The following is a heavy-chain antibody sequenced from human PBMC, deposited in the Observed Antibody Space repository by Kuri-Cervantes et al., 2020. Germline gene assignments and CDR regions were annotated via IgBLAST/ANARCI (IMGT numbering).Heavy chain of an antibody. CDR1: GGSISSYY. V-gene: IGHV4-59*01. J-gene: IGHJ4*02. CDR2: IHYSGST. D-gene: IGHD3-16*01. Sequence: SETLSLTCTVSGGSISSYYWSWIRQPPGKGLEWIGYIHYSGSTNYNPSLKSRVTISVDTSKNQFSLKLSSVTAADTAVYYCAASGGRVLDYWGQGTLVTVSS. CDR3: AASGGRVLDY.